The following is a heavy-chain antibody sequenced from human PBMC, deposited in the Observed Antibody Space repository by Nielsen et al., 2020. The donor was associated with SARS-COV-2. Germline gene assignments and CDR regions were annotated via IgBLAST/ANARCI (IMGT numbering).Heavy chain of an antibody. CDR3: ARVTPMDSSGYSMDY. Sequence: SVKVSCKASGGTFSSYAISWVRQAPGQGLEWMGGIIPIFGTANYAQKFQGRVTITADESTSTAYMELSSLRSDDTAVYYCARVTPMDSSGYSMDYWGQGTLVTVSS. CDR1: GGTFSSYA. CDR2: IIPIFGTA. D-gene: IGHD3-22*01. J-gene: IGHJ4*02. V-gene: IGHV1-69*13.